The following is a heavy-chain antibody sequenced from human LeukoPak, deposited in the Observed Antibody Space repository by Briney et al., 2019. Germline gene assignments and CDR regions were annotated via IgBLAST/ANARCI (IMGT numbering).Heavy chain of an antibody. CDR3: AKDWDSSWYEAYFDY. J-gene: IGHJ4*02. D-gene: IGHD6-13*01. V-gene: IGHV3-48*03. CDR1: GFTFSSYE. CDR2: ISSSGSTI. Sequence: GGSLRLSCAASGFTFSSYEMNWVRQAPGKGLEWVSYISSSGSTIYYADSVKGRFTISRDNAKNSLYLQMNSLRAEDTAVYYCAKDWDSSWYEAYFDYWGQGTLVTVSS.